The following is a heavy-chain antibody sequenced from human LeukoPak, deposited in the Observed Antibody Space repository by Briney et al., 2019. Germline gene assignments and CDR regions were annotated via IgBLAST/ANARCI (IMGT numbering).Heavy chain of an antibody. CDR3: ARQSSGYYYGNTDY. V-gene: IGHV4-59*08. CDR2: IYYSGST. Sequence: SETLSLICTVSGGSISSYYWSWIRQPPGKGLEWIGYIYYSGSTNYNPSLKSRVTISVDTSKNQFSLKLSSVTAADTAVYYCARQSSGYYYGNTDYWGQGTLVTVSS. J-gene: IGHJ4*02. D-gene: IGHD3-22*01. CDR1: GGSISSYY.